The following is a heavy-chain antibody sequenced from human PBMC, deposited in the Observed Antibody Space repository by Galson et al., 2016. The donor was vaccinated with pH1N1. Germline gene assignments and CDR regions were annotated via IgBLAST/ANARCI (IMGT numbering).Heavy chain of an antibody. CDR3: ARDPRYYGLGSGGEDALDF. CDR2: SRPYTGNT. V-gene: IGHV1-18*01. Sequence: SVKVSCKASGYTFSSYGISWVRQAPGQGLEWMGWSRPYTGNTNHVQKFQGRVTMTTDTSTSKAYMALRSQTSDDTAVYYCARDPRYYGLGSGGEDALDFWGQGTMVTVSS. J-gene: IGHJ3*01. D-gene: IGHD3-10*01. CDR1: GYTFSSYG.